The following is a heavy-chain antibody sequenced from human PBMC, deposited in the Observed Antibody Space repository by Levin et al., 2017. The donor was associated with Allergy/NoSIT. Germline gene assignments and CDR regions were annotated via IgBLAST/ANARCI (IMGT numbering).Heavy chain of an antibody. CDR3: AREVLDDSGSYVDY. J-gene: IGHJ4*02. CDR2: ISTSSSHT. CDR1: GFTFSDYY. V-gene: IGHV3-11*05. D-gene: IGHD3-10*01. Sequence: GGSLRLSCGASGFTFSDYYMSWIRQAPGKGLEWVSYISTSSSHTKYADSVKGRFTISRDNPKNSLYLQMNSLRAEDTAVYYGAREVLDDSGSYVDYWGQGTLVTVSS.